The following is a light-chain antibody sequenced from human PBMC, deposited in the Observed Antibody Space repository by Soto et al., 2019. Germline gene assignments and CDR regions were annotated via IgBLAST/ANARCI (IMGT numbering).Light chain of an antibody. Sequence: EIVLTQSPGTLSLSPGERATLSCRASQSVSSSYLAWYQHKPGQAPRLLIYGTSSRATGIPDRFSGSGSGTDFTLTISRLESEDFAVYYCQQYGSSSTFGQGTRLEIE. CDR3: QQYGSSST. V-gene: IGKV3-20*01. CDR1: QSVSSSY. J-gene: IGKJ5*01. CDR2: GTS.